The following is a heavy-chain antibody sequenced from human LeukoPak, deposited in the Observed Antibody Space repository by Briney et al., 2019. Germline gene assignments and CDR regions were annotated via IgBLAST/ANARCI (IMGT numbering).Heavy chain of an antibody. CDR2: IYYSGST. D-gene: IGHD4-23*01. CDR1: GGSISAYY. CDR3: ARDFNVYGGNRFDY. Sequence: SETLSLTCTVSGGSISAYYWSWIRQPPGKGLEWIGYIYYSGSTNYNPSLKSRVTISVDTSKNQFSLKLSSVTAADTAVYYCARDFNVYGGNRFDYWGQGTLVTVSS. V-gene: IGHV4-59*01. J-gene: IGHJ4*02.